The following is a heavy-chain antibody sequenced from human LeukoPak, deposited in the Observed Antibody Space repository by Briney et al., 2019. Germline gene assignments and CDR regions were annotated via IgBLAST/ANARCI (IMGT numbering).Heavy chain of an antibody. CDR2: ISSSSSYI. D-gene: IGHD2-15*01. Sequence: GGSLRLSCAASGFTFSNYWMSWVRQAPGKGLEWVSSISSSSSYIYYADSVKGRFTISRDNAKNSLYLQMNSLRAEDTAVYYCARDPLGSRGYFDYWGQGTLVTVSS. J-gene: IGHJ4*02. CDR1: GFTFSNYW. V-gene: IGHV3-21*01. CDR3: ARDPLGSRGYFDY.